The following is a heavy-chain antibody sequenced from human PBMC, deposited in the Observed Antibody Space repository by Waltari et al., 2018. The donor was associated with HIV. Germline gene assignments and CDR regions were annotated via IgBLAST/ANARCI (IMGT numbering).Heavy chain of an antibody. CDR3: TTDNMIIVALDY. D-gene: IGHD5-12*01. J-gene: IGHJ4*02. CDR1: GFIFSNSW. V-gene: IGHV3-15*01. Sequence: EVQLVESGGGLVKPGGSLRLSCAASGFIFSNSWMDWVRQANGEGVERVGRIKRKSEGGTADYAAPVKGRFTISRDDSKNVLYLQMNSLKTEDTAVYYCTTDNMIIVALDYWGQGTLLTVSS. CDR2: IKRKSEGGTA.